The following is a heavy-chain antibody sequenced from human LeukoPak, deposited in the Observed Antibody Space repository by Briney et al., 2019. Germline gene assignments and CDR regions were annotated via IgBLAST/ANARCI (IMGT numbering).Heavy chain of an antibody. J-gene: IGHJ5*02. CDR3: ARALYSSSKLNWFDP. Sequence: PSETLSLTCTVSGGSISSYYWSWIRQPPGKGLEWIGYIYYSGSTNYNPSLKSRVTISVDTSKNQFSLKLSSVTAADTAVYYCARALYSSSKLNWFDPWGQGTLVTVSS. D-gene: IGHD6-6*01. CDR2: IYYSGST. V-gene: IGHV4-59*01. CDR1: GGSISSYY.